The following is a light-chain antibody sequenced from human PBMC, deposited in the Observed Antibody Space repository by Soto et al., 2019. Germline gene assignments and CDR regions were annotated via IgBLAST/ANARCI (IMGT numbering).Light chain of an antibody. CDR3: QQGHNWPLT. CDR1: QSITSE. Sequence: EIVMTQSPATLSLSPGERAALSCRASQSITSELAWYQQKPGQPPRLLIYGASTRATGVPARFTGSESGSEFTLTIRGLQSEDFAVYYCQQGHNWPLTFGQGTRLEI. CDR2: GAS. J-gene: IGKJ2*01. V-gene: IGKV3-15*01.